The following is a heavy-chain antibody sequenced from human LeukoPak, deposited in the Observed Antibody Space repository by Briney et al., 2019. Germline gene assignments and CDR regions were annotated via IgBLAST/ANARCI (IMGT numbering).Heavy chain of an antibody. CDR3: ARGSGSFGVGYYYYYGMDV. D-gene: IGHD3-10*01. Sequence: SETLSLTCVVSGGSISSGGYSWSWIRQPPGKGLEWIGYIYRSERTNYNPSLKSRVTISVDPSKNQFSLKLSSVTAADTAVYYCARGSGSFGVGYYYYYGMDVWGQGTTVTVSS. J-gene: IGHJ6*02. CDR1: GGSISSGGYS. CDR2: IYRSERT. V-gene: IGHV4-30-2*01.